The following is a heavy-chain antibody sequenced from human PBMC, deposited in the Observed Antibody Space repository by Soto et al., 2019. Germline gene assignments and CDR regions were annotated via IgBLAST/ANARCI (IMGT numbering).Heavy chain of an antibody. V-gene: IGHV3-30*18. D-gene: IGHD4-17*01. CDR1: GFTFSSYG. Sequence: QVQLVESGGGVVQPGRSLRLSCAASGFTFSSYGMHWVRQAPGKGPEWVAVISYDGSNKYYADSVKGRFTISRDNSKNTLYLQMNSLRAEDTAVYYCAKDGIDYGDYFFYYYYMDVWGKGTTVTVSS. CDR2: ISYDGSNK. CDR3: AKDGIDYGDYFFYYYYMDV. J-gene: IGHJ6*03.